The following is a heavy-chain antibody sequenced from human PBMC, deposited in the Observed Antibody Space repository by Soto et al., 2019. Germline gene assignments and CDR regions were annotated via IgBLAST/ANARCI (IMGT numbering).Heavy chain of an antibody. D-gene: IGHD6-19*01. J-gene: IGHJ5*02. CDR2: ISYSGST. CDR1: GGSISSSSFY. CDR3: ARQTVYYCATQPPTVKDDSGWWPGYFDP. Sequence: SETLSLTCTLSGGSISSSSFYWGWIRPPPGKGLEWMGSISYSGSTYYNPSLKSRVTMSVDTSKNQFSLRLNSVTAAHTAVYFCARQTVYYCATQPPTVKDDSGWWPGYFDPWGKENLFTVSS. V-gene: IGHV4-39*01.